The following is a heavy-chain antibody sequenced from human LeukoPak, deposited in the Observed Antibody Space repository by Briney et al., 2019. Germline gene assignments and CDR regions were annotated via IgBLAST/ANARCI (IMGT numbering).Heavy chain of an antibody. Sequence: PGGSLRLSCAASGFTFSSSSMSWVRQAPGKGLEWVSVISGRGGSTDYADSVKGRFTISRDNSKNTLYLQMNSLRAEDTAVYYCAKGSGWYVWGQGTLVTVSS. CDR2: ISGRGGST. V-gene: IGHV3-23*01. D-gene: IGHD6-19*01. J-gene: IGHJ4*02. CDR1: GFTFSSSS. CDR3: AKGSGWYV.